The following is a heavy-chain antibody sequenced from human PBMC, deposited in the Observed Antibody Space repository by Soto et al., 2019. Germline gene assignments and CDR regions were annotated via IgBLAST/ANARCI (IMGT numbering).Heavy chain of an antibody. CDR1: GYSFTSYW. CDR3: ASFDIGALDP. Sequence: EVQLVQSGAEVKKPGESLRISCKGSGYSFTSYWISWVRQMPGKGLEWMGRIDPSDSYSNYSPSFEGHVTISADKSISTAYLQCSSLKASDTAMYYCASFDIGALDPWGQGTLVTVSS. V-gene: IGHV5-10-1*01. J-gene: IGHJ5*02. D-gene: IGHD2-15*01. CDR2: IDPSDSYS.